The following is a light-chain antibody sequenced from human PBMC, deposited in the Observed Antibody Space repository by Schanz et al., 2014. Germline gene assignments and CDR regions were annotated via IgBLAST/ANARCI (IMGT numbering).Light chain of an antibody. CDR3: QQYNNWPLPPGT. V-gene: IGKV3-15*01. CDR2: GAS. J-gene: IGKJ1*01. CDR1: QSVSSN. Sequence: EGVMTQSPATLSVSPGERASLSCRASQSVSSNLAWYQQKPGQAPRLLIYGASTRATGIPARFSGSGSGTEFTLTISSLQSEDFAVYYCQQYNNWPLPPGTFGQGTKVEIK.